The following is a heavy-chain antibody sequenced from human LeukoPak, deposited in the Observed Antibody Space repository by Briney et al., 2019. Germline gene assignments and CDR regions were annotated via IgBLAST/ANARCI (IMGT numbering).Heavy chain of an antibody. CDR1: GGSISDYY. CDR2: IHNSGST. V-gene: IGHV4-59*01. J-gene: IGHJ4*02. CDR3: TKGAGWLIDY. D-gene: IGHD3-16*01. Sequence: SETLSLACTVSGGSISDYYRGWIRQPPGEGLGWIGHIHNSGSTTYNPSLKSRATISIDTSRHQFSLKLSSVTAADTALYCFTKGAGWLIDYWGQGILVTVSS.